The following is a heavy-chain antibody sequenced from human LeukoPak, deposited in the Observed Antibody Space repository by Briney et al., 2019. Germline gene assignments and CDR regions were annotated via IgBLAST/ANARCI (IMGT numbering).Heavy chain of an antibody. CDR3: VKDRYCCSTSCPAYYFDY. J-gene: IGHJ4*02. CDR1: GFTFSSYA. D-gene: IGHD2-2*01. CDR2: ISSNGGST. Sequence: GGSLRLSCSASGFTFSSYAMHWVRQAPGKGLEYVSAISSNGGSTYYADSVKGRFTISRDNSKNTLYLQMSSLRAEDTAVYYCVKDRYCCSTSCPAYYFDYWGQGTLVTVSS. V-gene: IGHV3-64D*06.